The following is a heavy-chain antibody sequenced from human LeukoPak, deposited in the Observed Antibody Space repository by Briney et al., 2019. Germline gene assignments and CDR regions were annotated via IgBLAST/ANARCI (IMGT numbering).Heavy chain of an antibody. V-gene: IGHV3-21*01. D-gene: IGHD3-3*01. Sequence: GGSLRLSCAASGFTFSSYSMNWVRQAPGKGLEWVSSISSSSYIYYADSVKGRFTISRDNAKNSLYLQMNSLRAEDTAVYYCARDYDFWSFIGYFDLWGRGTLVTVSS. J-gene: IGHJ2*01. CDR1: GFTFSSYS. CDR3: ARDYDFWSFIGYFDL. CDR2: ISSSSYI.